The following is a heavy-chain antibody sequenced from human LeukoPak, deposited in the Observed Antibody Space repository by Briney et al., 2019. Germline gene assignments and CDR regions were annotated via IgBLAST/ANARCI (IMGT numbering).Heavy chain of an antibody. D-gene: IGHD4-17*01. CDR3: AREQSTVTTFDY. CDR2: IKQDGSEK. CDR1: GFSVSGYW. Sequence: GGSLRLSCAVSGFSVSGYWMTWVRQAPGKGLEWVANIKQDGSEKNYVDSVKGRFTISRDNAENSLFLQMNSLRVEDTAVYYCAREQSTVTTFDYWGQGTLVTVSS. J-gene: IGHJ4*02. V-gene: IGHV3-7*01.